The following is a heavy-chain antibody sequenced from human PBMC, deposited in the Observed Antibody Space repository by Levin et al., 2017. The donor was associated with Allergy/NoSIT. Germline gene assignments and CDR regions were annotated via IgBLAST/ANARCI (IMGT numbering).Heavy chain of an antibody. J-gene: IGHJ4*02. Sequence: GGSLRLSCAASGFTFSSYAMHWVRQAPGKGLEWVAVISYDGSNKYYADSVKGRFTISRDNSKNTLYLQMNSLRAEDTAVYYCARGGSGYDLGDYWGQGTLVTVSS. D-gene: IGHD5-12*01. V-gene: IGHV3-30-3*01. CDR3: ARGGSGYDLGDY. CDR2: ISYDGSNK. CDR1: GFTFSSYA.